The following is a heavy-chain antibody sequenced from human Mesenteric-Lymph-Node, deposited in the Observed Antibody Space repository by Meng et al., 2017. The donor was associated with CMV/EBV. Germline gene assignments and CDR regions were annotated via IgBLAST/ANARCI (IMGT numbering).Heavy chain of an antibody. CDR2: ISSSSSYI. D-gene: IGHD2-2*02. CDR3: AREVPAAIWGDASDY. CDR1: GFTFSSYS. V-gene: IGHV3-21*01. J-gene: IGHJ4*02. Sequence: GESLKISCAASGFTFSSYSMNWVRQAPGKGLEWVSSISSSSSYIYYADSVKGRFTISRDNAKNSLYLQMNSLRAEDTAVYYCAREVPAAIWGDASDYWGQGTLVTVSS.